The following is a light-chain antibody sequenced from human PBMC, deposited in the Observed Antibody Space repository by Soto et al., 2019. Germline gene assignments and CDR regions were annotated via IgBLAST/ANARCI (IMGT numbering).Light chain of an antibody. J-gene: IGLJ3*02. CDR2: EVS. Sequence: QSALTQPASVSGSPGQSITISCTGTSSDVGTYNLVSWYQHHPGKVPKLLIYEVSNRPSGVSNRFSGSKSGNTASLSISGLQAEDEADFYCSSYTSSRTRVFGGGTKVTVL. CDR1: SSDVGTYNL. CDR3: SSYTSSRTRV. V-gene: IGLV2-14*02.